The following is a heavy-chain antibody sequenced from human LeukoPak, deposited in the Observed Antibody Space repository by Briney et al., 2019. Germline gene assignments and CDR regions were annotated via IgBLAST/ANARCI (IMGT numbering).Heavy chain of an antibody. Sequence: SETLSLTCTVSGGSISSYYWSWIRQPAGKGLEWIGRIYTSGSTNYNPSLKGRVTMSVDTSKNQFSLKLSSVTAADTAVYYCARDSSAGYDSSGYYYLTSPFYYYYMDVWGKGTTVTVSS. J-gene: IGHJ6*03. D-gene: IGHD3-22*01. CDR3: ARDSSAGYDSSGYYYLTSPFYYYYMDV. CDR2: IYTSGST. CDR1: GGSISSYY. V-gene: IGHV4-4*07.